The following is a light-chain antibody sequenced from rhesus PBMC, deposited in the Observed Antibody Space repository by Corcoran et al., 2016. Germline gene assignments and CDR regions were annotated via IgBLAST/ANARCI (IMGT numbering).Light chain of an antibody. Sequence: DIQMTQSPSSLSASVGDRVTITCRASQGISSYLTWYQQKPGKAPKLLNYYANRLESGVPSRFSGGGAGTEVTLTISSLQPEDFATYYCQQYNSLPLTFGGGTKVELK. CDR1: QGISSY. CDR2: YAN. V-gene: IGKV1-32*01. CDR3: QQYNSLPLT. J-gene: IGKJ4*01.